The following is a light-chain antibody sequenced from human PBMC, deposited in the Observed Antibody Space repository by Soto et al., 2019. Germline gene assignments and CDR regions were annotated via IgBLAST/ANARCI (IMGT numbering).Light chain of an antibody. Sequence: QSALTQPASVSASPGQSITISCTGSSNDFGTYDLVLWYQHHPGQAPKLMIYEGTKRPSGVSDRFSGSKSGNTASLTISGLQAEDEADYYCCSYGRDSTVLFGGGTKLTVL. J-gene: IGLJ3*02. V-gene: IGLV2-23*01. CDR3: CSYGRDSTVL. CDR2: EGT. CDR1: SNDFGTYDL.